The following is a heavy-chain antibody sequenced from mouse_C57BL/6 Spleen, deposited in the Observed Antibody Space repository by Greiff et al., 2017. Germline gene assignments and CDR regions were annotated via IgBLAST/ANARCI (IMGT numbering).Heavy chain of an antibody. CDR1: GYAFSSSW. V-gene: IGHV1-82*01. D-gene: IGHD2-4*01. Sequence: VQLQQSGPELVKPGASVTISCKASGYAFSSSWMNWVKQRPGKGLEWIGRIYPGDGDTNYNGKFKGKATLTADKSSSTAYMQLSRLTSEDSAVYFCARSENEYDVPFDSWGQGTTLTVSS. CDR2: IYPGDGDT. CDR3: ARSENEYDVPFDS. J-gene: IGHJ2*01.